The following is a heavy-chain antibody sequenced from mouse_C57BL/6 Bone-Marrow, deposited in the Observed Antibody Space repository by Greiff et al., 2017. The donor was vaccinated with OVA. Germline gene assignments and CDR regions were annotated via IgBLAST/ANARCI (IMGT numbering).Heavy chain of an antibody. Sequence: QVQLKESGAELAKPGASVTLSCKASGYTFTSYWMHWVKQRPGQGLEWIGYINPSSGYTKYNQKFKDKATLTADKSSSTAYMQLSSLTYEDSAVYYCANNYYGSSYSWFAYWGQGTLVTVSA. CDR1: GYTFTSYW. D-gene: IGHD1-1*01. CDR2: INPSSGYT. CDR3: ANNYYGSSYSWFAY. J-gene: IGHJ3*01. V-gene: IGHV1-7*01.